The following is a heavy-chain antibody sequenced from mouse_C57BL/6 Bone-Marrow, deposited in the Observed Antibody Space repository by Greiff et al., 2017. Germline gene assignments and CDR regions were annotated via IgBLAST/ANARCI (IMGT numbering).Heavy chain of an antibody. J-gene: IGHJ3*01. V-gene: IGHV1-47*01. CDR1: GYTFTTYP. Sequence: QVHVKQSGAELVKPGASVKMSCKASGYTFTTYPIEWMKQNHGKSLEWIGNFHPYNDDTKYNEKFKGKATLTVEQSSSTVYLELSRLTSDDSAVYDCARRIYYGNQGFAYWGQGTLVTVSA. CDR2: FHPYNDDT. CDR3: ARRIYYGNQGFAY. D-gene: IGHD2-1*01.